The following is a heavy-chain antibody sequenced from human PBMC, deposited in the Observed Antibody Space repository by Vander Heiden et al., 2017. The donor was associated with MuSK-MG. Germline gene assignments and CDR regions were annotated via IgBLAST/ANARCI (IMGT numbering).Heavy chain of an antibody. Sequence: EVQLLASGGGLVQPGGSLRLSCAASGFTFSSYAMSWVRQAPGQGLEWVSAISGSGGSTYYADSVKGRFTISRDNSQNTLFLQMNSLRAEDTAVYYCAKAGAAAGTLTYWGQGTLVTVSS. CDR2: ISGSGGST. D-gene: IGHD6-13*01. V-gene: IGHV3-23*01. CDR1: GFTFSSYA. CDR3: AKAGAAAGTLTY. J-gene: IGHJ4*02.